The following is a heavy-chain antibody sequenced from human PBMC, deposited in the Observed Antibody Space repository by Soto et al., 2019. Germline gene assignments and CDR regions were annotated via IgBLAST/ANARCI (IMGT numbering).Heavy chain of an antibody. CDR1: GLIFSGSA. D-gene: IGHD3-22*01. CDR3: TRLGNYEGF. J-gene: IGHJ4*02. CDR2: IKNKANSYAT. V-gene: IGHV3-73*01. Sequence: GGSLRLSCAASGLIFSGSAMEWVRQASGKGPEWVGHIKNKANSYATEYAASVKGRFIISRDESKNTAYLQMNSLQAEDTAVYYCTRLGNYEGFWGQGTLVTVSS.